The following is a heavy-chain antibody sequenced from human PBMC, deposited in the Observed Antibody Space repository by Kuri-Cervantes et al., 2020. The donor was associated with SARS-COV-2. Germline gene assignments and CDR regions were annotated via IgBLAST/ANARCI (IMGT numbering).Heavy chain of an antibody. V-gene: IGHV4-39*01. Sequence: SETLSLTCTVSGGSISSYYWSWIRQPPGKGLEWIGSIYYSGSTYYNPSLKSRVTISVDTSKNQFSLKLSSVTAADTAVYYCARQSVVASDDWGQGTLVTVSS. D-gene: IGHD2-15*01. CDR3: ARQSVVASDD. J-gene: IGHJ4*02. CDR2: IYYSGST. CDR1: GGSISSYY.